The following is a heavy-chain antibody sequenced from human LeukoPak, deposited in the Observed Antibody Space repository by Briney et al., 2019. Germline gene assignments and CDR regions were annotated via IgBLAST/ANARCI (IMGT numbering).Heavy chain of an antibody. Sequence: ASVKVSYKASGGTFSSYTISWVRQAPGQGLEWMGRIIPILGIANYAQKFQGRVTITADKSTSTAYLELSSLRSEDTAVYYCARLLGDSSSGLMDVWGQGTTVTVSS. CDR3: ARLLGDSSSGLMDV. V-gene: IGHV1-69*02. CDR1: GGTFSSYT. CDR2: IIPILGIA. J-gene: IGHJ6*02. D-gene: IGHD6-6*01.